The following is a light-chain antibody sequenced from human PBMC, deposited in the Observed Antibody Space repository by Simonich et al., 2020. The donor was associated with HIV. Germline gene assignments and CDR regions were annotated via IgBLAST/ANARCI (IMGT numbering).Light chain of an antibody. Sequence: DIVMTQSPDSLAVSLGERATINCKSSQIVLYSSNNKNYLAWYQQKPGQPPKLLIDWASTRESGVPDRFSGSGSGTDFTLTISSLQAEDVAIYYCQQYYTTPWTFGQGTKVEI. CDR1: QIVLYSSNNKNY. J-gene: IGKJ1*01. V-gene: IGKV4-1*01. CDR3: QQYYTTPWT. CDR2: WAS.